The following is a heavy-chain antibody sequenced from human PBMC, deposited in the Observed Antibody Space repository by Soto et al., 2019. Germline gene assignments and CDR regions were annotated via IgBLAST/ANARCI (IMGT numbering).Heavy chain of an antibody. Sequence: GASVKVSCKSSGYTFASYAMHCVRQAPGQRLEWMGWINAGNGNTKYSQKFQGRVTITRDTSASTAYMELSSLRSEDTAVYYCARSIVVVTALDYWGQGTLVTVSS. V-gene: IGHV1-3*01. CDR2: INAGNGNT. CDR3: ARSIVVVTALDY. CDR1: GYTFASYA. J-gene: IGHJ4*02. D-gene: IGHD2-21*02.